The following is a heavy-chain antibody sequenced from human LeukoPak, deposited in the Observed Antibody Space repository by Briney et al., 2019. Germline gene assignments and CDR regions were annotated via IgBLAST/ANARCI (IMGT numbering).Heavy chain of an antibody. J-gene: IGHJ4*02. CDR3: TTDSHIVGATTYFDY. D-gene: IGHD1-26*01. CDR2: IKSKTDGGTT. Sequence: SWPRQPPGKGLEWIGRIKSKTDGGTTDYAAPVKGRFTISRDDSKNTLYLQMNSLKTEDTAVYYCTTDSHIVGATTYFDYWGQGTLVTVSS. V-gene: IGHV3-15*01.